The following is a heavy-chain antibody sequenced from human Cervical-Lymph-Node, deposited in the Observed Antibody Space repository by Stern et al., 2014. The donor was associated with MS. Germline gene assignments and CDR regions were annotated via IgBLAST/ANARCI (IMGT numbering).Heavy chain of an antibody. J-gene: IGHJ4*02. CDR1: GFSFSRYA. CDR2: IWYDGSNP. Sequence: HVKLVESGGGVVQPGRSLRLSCAAPGFSFSRYAMHWVRQAPGKGLEWVALIWYDGSNPYYADSVTGRFTISRDNFKNTLYLQMNSLRAEDTAVYYCASAYSSSHYYFDYWGQGTLVTVSS. CDR3: ASAYSSSHYYFDY. V-gene: IGHV3-33*01. D-gene: IGHD6-13*01.